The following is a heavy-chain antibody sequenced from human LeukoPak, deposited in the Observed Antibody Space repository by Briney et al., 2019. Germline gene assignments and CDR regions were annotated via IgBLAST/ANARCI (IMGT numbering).Heavy chain of an antibody. Sequence: GGSLRLSCAASGFTFDDYGMSWARQAPGKGLEWVSGINWNGGSTGYADSVKGRFTISRDNAKNSLYLQMNSLRAEDTALYYCAREGGYCSSTSCYPYWGQGTLVTVSS. CDR2: INWNGGST. CDR3: AREGGYCSSTSCYPY. J-gene: IGHJ4*02. CDR1: GFTFDDYG. D-gene: IGHD2-2*03. V-gene: IGHV3-20*04.